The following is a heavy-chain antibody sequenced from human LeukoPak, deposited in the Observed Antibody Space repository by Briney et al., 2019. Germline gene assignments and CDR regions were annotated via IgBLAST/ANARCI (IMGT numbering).Heavy chain of an antibody. J-gene: IGHJ6*03. CDR3: TRGSIAYYYMDV. Sequence: ASVTVSFRASGYTFTGYYMHWVRRPPRQELEWMGWINPNSGGTNYAQKFQGRVTMTRDTSISTAYMELSRLRSDDTAVYYCTRGSIAYYYMDVWGKGTTVTISS. CDR2: INPNSGGT. V-gene: IGHV1-2*02. D-gene: IGHD3-22*01. CDR1: GYTFTGYY.